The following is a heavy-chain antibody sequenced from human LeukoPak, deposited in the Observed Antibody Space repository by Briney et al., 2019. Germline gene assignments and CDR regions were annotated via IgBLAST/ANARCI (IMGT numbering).Heavy chain of an antibody. CDR2: ISSSGSTI. CDR1: GFTFSSYE. Sequence: GGSLRLSCAASGFTFSSYEMNWVRQAPGKGLEWVSYISSSGSTIYYADSVKGRFTISRDNAKNSLYLQMNSLRAEDTAVYYCARIHYDSSGYYLSAPNDYWGQGTLVTVSS. CDR3: ARIHYDSSGYYLSAPNDY. V-gene: IGHV3-48*03. J-gene: IGHJ4*02. D-gene: IGHD3-22*01.